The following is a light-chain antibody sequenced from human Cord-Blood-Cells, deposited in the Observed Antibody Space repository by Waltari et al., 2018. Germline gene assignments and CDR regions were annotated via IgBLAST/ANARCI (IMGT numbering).Light chain of an antibody. V-gene: IGLV2-14*01. J-gene: IGLJ2*01. CDR3: SSYTSSGSLVV. CDR2: DVS. CDR1: SSDVGGYNY. Sequence: QSALTQPASVSGSPGQSIPISCTGTSSDVGGYNYVSSYQQHPGQAPKLMIYDVSTRPSGVSNRVSGSKSGNTASLSISGLQAEAEADYYCSSYTSSGSLVVFGGGTKPTVL.